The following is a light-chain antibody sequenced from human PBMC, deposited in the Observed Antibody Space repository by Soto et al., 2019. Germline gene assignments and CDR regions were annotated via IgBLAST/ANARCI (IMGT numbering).Light chain of an antibody. V-gene: IGKV1-5*03. Sequence: DIQMTQSPSTLSASVGDRVTITCRASQSISSWLAWYQQKPGKAPKLLIYKASSLESGVPSRFSGSASGTEFTLTISSLQPDDFATYYCQQYNSYSFGQGTKVDIK. CDR2: KAS. J-gene: IGKJ1*01. CDR3: QQYNSYS. CDR1: QSISSW.